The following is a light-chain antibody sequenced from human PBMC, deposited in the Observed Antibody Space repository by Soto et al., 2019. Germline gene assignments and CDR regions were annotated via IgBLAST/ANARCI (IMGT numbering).Light chain of an antibody. J-gene: IGKJ2*01. Sequence: EIVLTQSPATLSLSPGERATLSCRASQSVSSYLAWYQQKPGQAPRLLIYDASPRATGIPARFSGSGSGTDFTLTISSLEPEDFAVYYCQERDNLYTFGQGTKLEIK. CDR3: QERDNLYT. CDR2: DAS. CDR1: QSVSSY. V-gene: IGKV3-11*01.